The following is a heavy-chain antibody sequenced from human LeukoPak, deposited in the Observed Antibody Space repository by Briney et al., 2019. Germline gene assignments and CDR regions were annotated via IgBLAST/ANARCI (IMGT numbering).Heavy chain of an antibody. V-gene: IGHV3-7*03. CDR3: AKHYYDSSGYSDSFDH. J-gene: IGHJ4*02. CDR2: IKQDGSEK. CDR1: GFTFSSYW. D-gene: IGHD3-22*01. Sequence: GGSLRLSCAASGFTFSSYWMSWVRQAPGKGLEWVANIKQDGSEKYYVDSVKGRFTISRDNAKNSLYLQMNSLRAEDTAVYYCAKHYYDSSGYSDSFDHWGQGTLVTVSS.